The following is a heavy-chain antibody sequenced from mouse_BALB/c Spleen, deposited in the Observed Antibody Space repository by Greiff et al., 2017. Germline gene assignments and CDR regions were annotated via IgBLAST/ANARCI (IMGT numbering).Heavy chain of an antibody. Sequence: EVQVVESGGGLVKLGGSLKLSCAASGFTFSSYYMSWVRQTPEKRLELVAAINSNGGSTYYPDTVKGRFTISRDNAKNTLYLQMSSLKSEDTALYYCARHRDDGYYWYFDVWGAGTTVTVSS. V-gene: IGHV5-6-2*01. CDR1: GFTFSSYY. CDR3: ARHRDDGYYWYFDV. J-gene: IGHJ1*01. D-gene: IGHD2-3*01. CDR2: INSNGGST.